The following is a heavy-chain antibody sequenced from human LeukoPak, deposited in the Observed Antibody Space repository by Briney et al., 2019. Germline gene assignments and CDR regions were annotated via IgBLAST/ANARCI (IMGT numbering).Heavy chain of an antibody. D-gene: IGHD3-22*01. Sequence: GGSLRLSCAASGFTFSDYYMSWIRQAPGKGLEWVSYISSSGSTIYYADSVKGRFTISRDNAKNSLYLQMNSLRAEDTAVYYCAKEADNYYDSSGYLGDYFDYWGQGTLVTVSS. CDR2: ISSSGSTI. V-gene: IGHV3-11*01. CDR1: GFTFSDYY. J-gene: IGHJ4*02. CDR3: AKEADNYYDSSGYLGDYFDY.